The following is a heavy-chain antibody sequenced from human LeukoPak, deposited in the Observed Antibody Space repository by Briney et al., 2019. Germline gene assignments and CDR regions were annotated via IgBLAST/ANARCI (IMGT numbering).Heavy chain of an antibody. V-gene: IGHV3-66*04. J-gene: IGHJ3*02. CDR2: IYSGGST. CDR3: ARHESTVGATRSAFDI. CDR1: GFTVSSNY. D-gene: IGHD1-26*01. Sequence: GGSLRLSCAASGFTVSSNYMSWVRQAPGKGLEWVSVIYSGGSTYYADSVKGRFTISRDNSKNTLYLQMNSLRAEDTAVYYCARHESTVGATRSAFDIWGPGTRVTVS.